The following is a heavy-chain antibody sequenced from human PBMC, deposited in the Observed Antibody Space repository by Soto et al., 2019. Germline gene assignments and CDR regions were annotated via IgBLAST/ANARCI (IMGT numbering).Heavy chain of an antibody. CDR1: GFTFSSYG. D-gene: IGHD3-10*01. Sequence: QVQLVESGGGVVQPGRSLRLSCAASGFTFSSYGMHWVRQAPGKGLEWVAVISYDGSNKYYADSVKGRFTISRDNSKNTLFLQMNSLRAEDTTVYYCAKDKVNYSYGSGNYCAIDYWGQGTLVTVSS. CDR2: ISYDGSNK. J-gene: IGHJ4*02. V-gene: IGHV3-30*18. CDR3: AKDKVNYSYGSGNYCAIDY.